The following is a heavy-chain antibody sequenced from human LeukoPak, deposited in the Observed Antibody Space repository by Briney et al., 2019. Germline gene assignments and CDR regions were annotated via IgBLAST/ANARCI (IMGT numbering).Heavy chain of an antibody. CDR2: INPNSGGT. D-gene: IGHD5-18*01. CDR3: ARGREAAMVTPQVDY. Sequence: GASVKVSCKASGYTFTGYYMHWVRQAPGQGLEWMGWINPNSGGTNCAQKFQGRVTMTKGTSISTAYMELSRLRSDDTAVYYCARGREAAMVTPQVDYWGQGTLVTVSS. J-gene: IGHJ4*02. CDR1: GYTFTGYY. V-gene: IGHV1-2*02.